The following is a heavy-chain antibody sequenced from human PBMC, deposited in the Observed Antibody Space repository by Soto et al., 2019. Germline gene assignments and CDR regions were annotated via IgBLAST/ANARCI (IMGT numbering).Heavy chain of an antibody. D-gene: IGHD3-22*01. J-gene: IGHJ5*02. Sequence: QVTLKESGPVLVKPTETLTLTCTVSGFSLSNARMGVSWIRQPPGKALEWLAHIFSNDDKTYSTSLKSRLTISKDTSKSQVVLTVTNMDPVDTATYYCARIFLYDSSGYYLADPWGQGTLVTVSS. V-gene: IGHV2-26*01. CDR1: GFSLSNARMG. CDR2: IFSNDDK. CDR3: ARIFLYDSSGYYLADP.